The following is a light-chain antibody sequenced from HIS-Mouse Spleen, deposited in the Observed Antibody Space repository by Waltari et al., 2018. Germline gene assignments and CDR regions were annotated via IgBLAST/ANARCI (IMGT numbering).Light chain of an antibody. CDR1: SGSIASNY. V-gene: IGLV6-57*03. J-gene: IGLJ1*01. CDR2: EDN. CDR3: QSYDSSNYV. Sequence: ESPGKTVTISCTRSSGSIASNYVQWYQQRPGSAPTTVIYEDNQRPSGVPDRFSGSIDSSSNSASLTISGLKTEDEADYYCQSYDSSNYVFGTGTKVTVL.